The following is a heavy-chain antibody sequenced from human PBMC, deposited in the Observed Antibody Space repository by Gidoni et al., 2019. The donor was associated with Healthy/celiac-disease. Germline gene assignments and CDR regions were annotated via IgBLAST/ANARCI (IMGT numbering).Heavy chain of an antibody. CDR1: GVTFSSYS. D-gene: IGHD4-17*01. Sequence: EVQLVESGGGLVQPGGSLSLSCAAPGVTFSSYSMNWVRQAPGKGLEWVSAISSSSSDIYYADSVKGRFTISRDNAKNSLYLQRNSLRAEDTAVYYCARAYGDDLVYWGQGTLVTVSS. CDR3: ARAYGDDLVY. CDR2: ISSSSSDI. J-gene: IGHJ4*02. V-gene: IGHV3-21*01.